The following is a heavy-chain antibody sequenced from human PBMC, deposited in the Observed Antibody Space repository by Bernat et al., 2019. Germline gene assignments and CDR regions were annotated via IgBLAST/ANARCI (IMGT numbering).Heavy chain of an antibody. CDR2: ISSSGSTI. Sequence: EVQLVESGGGLVQPGGSLRLSCAASGFTFSSYEMNWVRQAPGKGLEWVSYISSSGSTIFYADSMKGRFTISRDNAKNSLYLQMNSLRAEDTAVYYCARGTGGWIVRNAFDIWGQGTIVTVSS. J-gene: IGHJ3*02. CDR3: ARGTGGWIVRNAFDI. CDR1: GFTFSSYE. D-gene: IGHD5-12*01. V-gene: IGHV3-48*03.